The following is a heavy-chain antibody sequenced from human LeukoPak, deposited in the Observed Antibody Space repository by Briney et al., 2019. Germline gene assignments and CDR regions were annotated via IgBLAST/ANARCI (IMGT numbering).Heavy chain of an antibody. CDR1: GGSISSSSYY. CDR3: TRDVDMTTFFD. Sequence: SGTLSLTCAVSGGSISSSSYYWGWIRQPPGKGLEWIGNIYYTGSTYYSPSLKSRVTISLDASKNQFSLKLSSVTAADTAVYYCTRDVDMTTFFDWGQGILVTVSS. J-gene: IGHJ4*02. CDR2: IYYTGST. D-gene: IGHD3-16*01. V-gene: IGHV4-39*07.